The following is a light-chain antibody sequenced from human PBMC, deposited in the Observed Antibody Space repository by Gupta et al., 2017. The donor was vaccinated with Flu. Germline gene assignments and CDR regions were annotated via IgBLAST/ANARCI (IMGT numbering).Light chain of an antibody. CDR1: TSNIGSNS. CDR3: AAWDDSLSGWV. CDR2: SND. V-gene: IGLV1-44*01. Sequence: HSVLTQPPSASGTPGQRVTISCSGSTSNIGSNSVNWYQQLPGTAPKLLIYSNDQWPSGVPDRFSGSKSGTSASLAISGLQSEDEAKYYCAAWDDSLSGWVFGGGTKLTVL. J-gene: IGLJ3*02.